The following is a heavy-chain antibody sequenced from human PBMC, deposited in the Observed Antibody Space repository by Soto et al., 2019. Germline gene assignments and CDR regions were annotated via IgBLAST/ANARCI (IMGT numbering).Heavy chain of an antibody. D-gene: IGHD6-13*01. CDR2: IIRDGSST. CDR1: GFTFSSYW. J-gene: IGHJ6*02. Sequence: EVQLVESGGGLVQPGGSLRLSCAASGFTFSSYWMHWVRQAPGKGLVWISRIIRDGSSTNYADSVKGRFTISRDNAKNTLYLEISSLRADDTAVYFCGRGGSGIYGMDIWGQGTTVTVSS. CDR3: GRGGSGIYGMDI. V-gene: IGHV3-74*01.